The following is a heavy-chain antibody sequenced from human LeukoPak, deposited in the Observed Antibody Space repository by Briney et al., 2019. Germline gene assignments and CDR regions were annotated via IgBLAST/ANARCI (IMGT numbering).Heavy chain of an antibody. J-gene: IGHJ4*02. CDR2: IYYSGST. D-gene: IGHD6-13*01. Sequence: SETLSLTCTVSGGPISSDYWSWIRQPPGKGLEWIGYIYYSGSTNYNPSLKSRVTISVDTSKNQFSLKLSSVTAADTAVYYCARHGSSWYEKDYFDYWGQGTLVTVSS. CDR3: ARHGSSWYEKDYFDY. V-gene: IGHV4-59*08. CDR1: GGPISSDY.